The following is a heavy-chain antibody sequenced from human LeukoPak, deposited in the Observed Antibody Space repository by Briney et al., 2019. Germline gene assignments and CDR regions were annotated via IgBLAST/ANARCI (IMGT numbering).Heavy chain of an antibody. CDR1: GFTFSDYY. CDR2: ISSSSYI. CDR3: ASTPRLGTNY. D-gene: IGHD1/OR15-1a*01. Sequence: GGSLRLSCAASGFTFSDYYMSWIRQAPGKGLEWVSYISSSSYIYYADSVKGRFTISRDNAKNSLYLQMNSLRAEDTAVYYCASTPRLGTNYWGQGTLVTVSS. J-gene: IGHJ4*02. V-gene: IGHV3-69-1*01.